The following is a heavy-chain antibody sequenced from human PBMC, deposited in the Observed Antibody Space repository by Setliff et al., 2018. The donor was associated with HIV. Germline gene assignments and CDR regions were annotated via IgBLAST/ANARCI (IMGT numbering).Heavy chain of an antibody. Sequence: SETLSLTCSVSGGSISSGSYYWSWIRQHPGKGLEWIGYIFYSGSTTYNPSLKSRLTISIDTSKNRFSLKLSSVTAADTAVYYCARCGDSNGGGWFDPWGQGTLVTVSS. V-gene: IGHV4-31*03. CDR2: IFYSGST. CDR1: GGSISSGSYY. J-gene: IGHJ5*02. CDR3: ARCGDSNGGGWFDP. D-gene: IGHD3-10*01.